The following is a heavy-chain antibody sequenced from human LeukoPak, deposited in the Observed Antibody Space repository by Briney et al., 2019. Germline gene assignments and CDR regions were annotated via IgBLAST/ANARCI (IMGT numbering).Heavy chain of an antibody. CDR3: ANTLAVAGDY. CDR2: IFYGGST. CDR1: GGSISSSSYY. V-gene: IGHV4-39*01. J-gene: IGHJ4*02. D-gene: IGHD6-19*01. Sequence: SETLSLTCTVSGGSISSSSYYWGWIRQPPGRRLEWIGTIFYGGSTYLNPSLKSRVTISVDTSKNQLSLKLSSVTAADTAVYYCANTLAVAGDYWGQGTLVTVSS.